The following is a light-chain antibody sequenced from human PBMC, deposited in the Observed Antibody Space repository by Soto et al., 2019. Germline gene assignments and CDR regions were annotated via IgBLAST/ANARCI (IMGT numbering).Light chain of an antibody. V-gene: IGLV2-14*01. CDR3: SSYTSSSTPVV. Sequence: QSVLTQPASVSGSPGQSITLSCTGTSSDVGCYNYVSWYQQHPGKAPKLMIYDVSNRPSGVSNRFSGTKSGNTASLTISGIQAEDEADYYCSSYTSSSTPVVFGGGTKLTVL. J-gene: IGLJ2*01. CDR2: DVS. CDR1: SSDVGCYNY.